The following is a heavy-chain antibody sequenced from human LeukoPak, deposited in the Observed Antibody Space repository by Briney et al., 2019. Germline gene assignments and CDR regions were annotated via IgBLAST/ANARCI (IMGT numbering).Heavy chain of an antibody. CDR3: ARLGAGPTYYDFWSGYSSFYFDY. J-gene: IGHJ4*02. V-gene: IGHV4-39*01. D-gene: IGHD3-3*01. CDR1: GGSTSGGNYY. CDR2: IHYSGNT. Sequence: PSETLSLTCIVSGGSTSGGNYYWGWIRQPPGKGLEWIGGIHYSGNTYYNPSLKSRVTISVDTSKNQFSLKLSSVTAADTAVYYCARLGAGPTYYDFWSGYSSFYFDYWGQGTLVTVSS.